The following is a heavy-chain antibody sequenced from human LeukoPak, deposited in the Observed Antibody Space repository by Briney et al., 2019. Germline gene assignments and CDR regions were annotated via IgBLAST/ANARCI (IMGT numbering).Heavy chain of an antibody. CDR3: VKGSAVAGFEY. CDR2: ISSNGGST. CDR1: GFSFSSYG. V-gene: IGHV3-64D*06. Sequence: GGSLRLSCSASGFSFSSYGMHWVRQAPGKGLEYVSAISSNGGSTYYADSVKGRVTISRDSSKNTLYLQMSSLRAEDTAVYYCVKGSAVAGFEYWGQGTLVTVSS. J-gene: IGHJ4*02. D-gene: IGHD6-19*01.